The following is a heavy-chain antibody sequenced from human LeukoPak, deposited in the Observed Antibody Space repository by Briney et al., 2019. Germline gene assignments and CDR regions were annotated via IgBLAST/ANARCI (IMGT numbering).Heavy chain of an antibody. CDR2: ISAYNGNT. CDR1: GYTFTSYG. J-gene: IGHJ6*03. CDR3: ARVVYCSGGSCYPSNYYYYMDV. V-gene: IGHV1-18*01. D-gene: IGHD2-15*01. Sequence: ASVKVSCKASGYTFTSYGISWVRQAPGQGLEWMGWISAYNGNTNYAQKLQGRVTMTTDTSTGTAYMELRSLRSDDTAVYYCARVVYCSGGSCYPSNYYYYMDVWGKGTTVTVSS.